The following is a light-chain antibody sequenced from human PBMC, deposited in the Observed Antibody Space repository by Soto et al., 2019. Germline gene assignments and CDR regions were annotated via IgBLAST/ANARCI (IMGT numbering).Light chain of an antibody. J-gene: IGLJ3*02. V-gene: IGLV2-18*01. CDR3: SLYMSSGTWV. Sequence: QSVLTQPPSVSGSPGPSVTISCTGTSSDVGTYNRVSWYQQPPGTAPKLMIYEVSNRPSGVPGRFSGSKSGNTASLTISGLQAEDEADYYCSLYMSSGTWVFGGGTKRTVL. CDR2: EVS. CDR1: SSDVGTYNR.